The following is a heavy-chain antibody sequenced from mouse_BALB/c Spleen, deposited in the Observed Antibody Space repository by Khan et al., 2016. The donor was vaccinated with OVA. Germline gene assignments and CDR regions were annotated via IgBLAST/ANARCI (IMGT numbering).Heavy chain of an antibody. D-gene: IGHD1-1*01. J-gene: IGHJ3*01. Sequence: EVELVESGGGLVKPGGPLKLSCAASGFTFSTYAVSWVRQTPEKRLEWVATINSGGDYTYYPDSVKGRFTISRDNAKNTLYLQMSSLRSEDMAMYYCARHNYGPFAYWGQGTLVTVSA. CDR2: INSGGDYT. V-gene: IGHV5-9-3*01. CDR3: ARHNYGPFAY. CDR1: GFTFSTYA.